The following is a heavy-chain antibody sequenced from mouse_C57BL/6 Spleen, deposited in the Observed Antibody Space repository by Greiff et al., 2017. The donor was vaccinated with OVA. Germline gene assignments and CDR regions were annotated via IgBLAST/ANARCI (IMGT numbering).Heavy chain of an antibody. CDR2: IHPNSGST. CDR1: GYTFTSYW. V-gene: IGHV1-64*01. D-gene: IGHD2-5*01. J-gene: IGHJ2*01. Sequence: QVQLQQPGAELVKPGASVTLSCKASGYTFTSYWMHWVKQRPGQGLEWIGMIHPNSGSTNYNEKFKSKATLTVDKSSSTAYMQLSSLTSEDSAVYYCAYSNYARFDYWGQGTTLTVSA. CDR3: AYSNYARFDY.